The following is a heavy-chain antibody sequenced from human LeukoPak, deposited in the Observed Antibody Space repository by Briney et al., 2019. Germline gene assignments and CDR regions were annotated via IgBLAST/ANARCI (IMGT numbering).Heavy chain of an antibody. CDR3: AHRTGFDY. CDR1: GFPFSSYD. D-gene: IGHD3/OR15-3a*01. Sequence: GGSLRLSCAASGFPFSSYDMSWVRQAPGKGLEWVSTISGNSGSTYYADSVKGRFTISRDNSKNTLFLQMNSLRADDTAVYYCAHRTGFDYWGRGTLVSVSS. V-gene: IGHV3-23*01. CDR2: ISGNSGST. J-gene: IGHJ4*02.